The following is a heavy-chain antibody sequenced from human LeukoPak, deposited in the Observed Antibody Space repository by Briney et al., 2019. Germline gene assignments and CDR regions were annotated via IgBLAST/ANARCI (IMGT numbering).Heavy chain of an antibody. Sequence: SVKVSCKASGYTFTGYYMHWVRQAPGQGLEWMGGIIPIFGTADYAQKFQGRVTITADESTSTAYMELSSLRSEDTAVYYCAREGTKRGFLERRFDYWGQGTLVTVSS. CDR3: AREGTKRGFLERRFDY. CDR1: GYTFTGYY. J-gene: IGHJ4*02. V-gene: IGHV1-69*13. CDR2: IIPIFGTA. D-gene: IGHD3-3*01.